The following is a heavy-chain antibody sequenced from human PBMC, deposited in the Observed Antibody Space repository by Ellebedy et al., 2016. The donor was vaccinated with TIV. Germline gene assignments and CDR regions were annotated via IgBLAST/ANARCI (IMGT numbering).Heavy chain of an antibody. J-gene: IGHJ6*02. CDR1: GFTLSTYA. CDR3: ASDQWSFVDLYYYGFDI. V-gene: IGHV3-30*01. CDR2: VSYGGNDE. D-gene: IGHD3-10*01. Sequence: GGSLRLSCAASGFTLSTYAMHCVRQAPGKGLEWVALVSYGGNDEYYADSVKGRFTISRDNSKSTLYLQMNSLRPEDTAIYYCASDQWSFVDLYYYGFDIWGQGTMVTVSS.